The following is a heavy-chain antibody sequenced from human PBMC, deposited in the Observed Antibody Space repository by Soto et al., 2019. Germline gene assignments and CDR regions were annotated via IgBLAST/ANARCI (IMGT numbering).Heavy chain of an antibody. J-gene: IGHJ4*02. D-gene: IGHD1-1*01. Sequence: QVQLQQWGAGLVKPSETLSLSCAVYGQSFSGHSWAWIRHPPGKGLEWIGEINESGSTYYNPSLKSRVTISTDTSKNQFSLKLSSVSAAGTAAYFCARGSGIVALPGELEDVNYDYWGQGTLVNVSS. V-gene: IGHV4-34*01. CDR3: ARGSGIVALPGELEDVNYDY. CDR2: INESGST. CDR1: GQSFSGHS.